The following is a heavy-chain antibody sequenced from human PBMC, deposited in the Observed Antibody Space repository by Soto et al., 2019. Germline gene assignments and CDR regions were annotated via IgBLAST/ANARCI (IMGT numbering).Heavy chain of an antibody. D-gene: IGHD3-3*01. CDR1: GFTFSSYA. CDR3: AREVGDQNYYGMDV. CDR2: ISYDGSNK. J-gene: IGHJ6*02. Sequence: GGSLRLSCAASGFTFSSYAMHWVRQAPGKGLEWVAVISYDGSNKYYADSVKGRFTISRDNSKNTLYLQMNSLRAEDTAVYYCAREVGDQNYYGMDVWGQGTTVTVSS. V-gene: IGHV3-30-3*01.